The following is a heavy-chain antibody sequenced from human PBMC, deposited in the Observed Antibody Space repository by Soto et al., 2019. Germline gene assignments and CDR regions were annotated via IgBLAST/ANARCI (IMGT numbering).Heavy chain of an antibody. J-gene: IGHJ5*02. D-gene: IGHD1-7*01. Sequence: GGSLRLSCAASGFTFSSYAMHWVRQAPGKGLEWVAVISYDGSNKYYADSVKGRFTISRDNSKNTLYLQMNSLRAEDTAVYYCARPPVTGTINWFDPWRQGTLVTVSS. CDR1: GFTFSSYA. CDR2: ISYDGSNK. CDR3: ARPPVTGTINWFDP. V-gene: IGHV3-30-3*01.